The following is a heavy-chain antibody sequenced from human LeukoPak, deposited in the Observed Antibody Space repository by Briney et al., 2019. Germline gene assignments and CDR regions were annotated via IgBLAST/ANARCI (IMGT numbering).Heavy chain of an antibody. D-gene: IGHD3-3*01. J-gene: IGHJ5*02. V-gene: IGHV4-34*01. CDR1: GGSFSGYY. CDR2: INHSGST. Sequence: SETLSLTCAVYGGSFSGYYWSWIRQPPGKGLEWIGEINHSGSTNYNPSLKSRVTISVDTPKNQFSLKLSSVTAADTAVYYCARAPGDFWAPTNWFDPWGQGTLVTVSS. CDR3: ARAPGDFWAPTNWFDP.